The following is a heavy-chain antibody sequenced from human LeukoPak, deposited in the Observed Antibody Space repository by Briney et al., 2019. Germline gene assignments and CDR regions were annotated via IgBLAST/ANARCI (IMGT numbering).Heavy chain of an antibody. CDR3: ARGGKAGL. CDR1: GGSFSDYY. J-gene: IGHJ4*02. D-gene: IGHD1-14*01. CDR2: INHSGST. Sequence: SETLSLTCAVYGGSFSDYYWSWIRQPPGKGLEWIGEINHSGSTNYNPSLKSRVTISVDTSKNQFSLKLSSVTAADTAVYYCARGGKAGLWGQGTLVTVSS. V-gene: IGHV4-34*01.